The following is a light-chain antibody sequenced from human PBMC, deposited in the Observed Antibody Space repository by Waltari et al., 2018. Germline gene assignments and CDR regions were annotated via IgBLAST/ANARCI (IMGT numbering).Light chain of an antibody. J-gene: IGKJ1*01. CDR2: KAS. CDR3: QQYNSYSGT. V-gene: IGKV1-5*03. Sequence: DIQMTQSPSTLSASVGDRVTITCRASQSISSWLAWYQQKPGKAPKRLIYKASSLEGGVPSRFSGSGSGTEFTLTISSLQPDDFATYYCQQYNSYSGTFGQGTKVEIK. CDR1: QSISSW.